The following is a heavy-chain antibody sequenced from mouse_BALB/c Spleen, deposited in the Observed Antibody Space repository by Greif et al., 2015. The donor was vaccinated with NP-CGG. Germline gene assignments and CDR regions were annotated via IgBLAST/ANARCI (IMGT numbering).Heavy chain of an antibody. CDR3: ARHYAHCAMDY. CDR1: GFSLTGYG. Sequence: VQVVESGPGLVAPSQSLSITCTVSGFSLTGYGVNWVRQPPGKGLEWLGMIWGDGSTDYNSALKSRLSISKDNSKSQVFLKMNSLQTDDTARYYCARHYAHCAMDYWGQGTSVTVSS. J-gene: IGHJ4*01. CDR2: IWGDGST. V-gene: IGHV2-6-7*01. D-gene: IGHD1-1*02.